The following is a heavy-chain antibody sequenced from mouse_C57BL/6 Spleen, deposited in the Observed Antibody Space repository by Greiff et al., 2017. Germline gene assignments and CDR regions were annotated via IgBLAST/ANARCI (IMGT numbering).Heavy chain of an antibody. J-gene: IGHJ4*01. Sequence: EVQLQQSGPELVKPGASVKISCKASGYTFTDYYMNWVKQSHGKSLEWIGDINPNNGGTSYNQKFKGKATLTVDKSSSTAYMELRSLTSEDSAVYYCARWPTGGDYAMDYWGQGTSVTVSS. V-gene: IGHV1-26*01. D-gene: IGHD3-2*01. CDR1: GYTFTDYY. CDR3: ARWPTGGDYAMDY. CDR2: INPNNGGT.